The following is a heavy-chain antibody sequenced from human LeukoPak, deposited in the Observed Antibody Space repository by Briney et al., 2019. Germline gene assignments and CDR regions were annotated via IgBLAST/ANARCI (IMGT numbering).Heavy chain of an antibody. CDR2: MNPNSGNT. J-gene: IGHJ4*02. CDR3: ARGPDILTGYPFDY. CDR1: GYTFTSYD. V-gene: IGHV1-8*01. Sequence: ASVKVSCKASGYTFTSYDINWVRQATGQGLEWMGWMNPNSGNTGYAQKFQGRVTMTRNTSISTAYMELSSLRSEDTAVYYCARGPDILTGYPFDYWGQGTLVTVSS. D-gene: IGHD3-9*01.